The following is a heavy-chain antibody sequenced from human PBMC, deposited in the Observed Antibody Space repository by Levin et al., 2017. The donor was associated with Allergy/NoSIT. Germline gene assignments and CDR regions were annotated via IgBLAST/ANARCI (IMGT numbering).Heavy chain of an antibody. V-gene: IGHV3-48*03. CDR1: GFTFSSYE. CDR3: ARQLGNFWSGYNYFDY. D-gene: IGHD3-3*01. CDR2: ISSSGSTI. J-gene: IGHJ4*02. Sequence: LSLTCAASGFTFSSYEMNWVRQAPGKGLEWVSYISSSGSTIYYGDSVKGRFTISRDNAKNSLYLQMNSLRAEDTAVYYCARQLGNFWSGYNYFDYWGQGTLVTVSS.